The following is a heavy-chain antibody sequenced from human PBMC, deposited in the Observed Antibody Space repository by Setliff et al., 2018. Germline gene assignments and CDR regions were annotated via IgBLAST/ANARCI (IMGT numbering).Heavy chain of an antibody. Sequence: SETLSLTCTVSGYSISSGYIWGWIRQPPGKGLEWVGSIGHTGSINYNPSLKSRLTISRDTSKNQVSLKLNSLTATDTAVYYCARDLGHGGDSDYWGQGIQVTVSS. V-gene: IGHV4-38-2*02. J-gene: IGHJ4*02. D-gene: IGHD2-21*02. CDR1: GYSISSGYI. CDR2: IGHTGSI. CDR3: ARDLGHGGDSDY.